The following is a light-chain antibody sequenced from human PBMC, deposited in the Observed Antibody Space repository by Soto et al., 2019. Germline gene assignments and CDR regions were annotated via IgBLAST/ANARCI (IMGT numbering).Light chain of an antibody. Sequence: EIVMTQSPATLSVSPGERATLSCRASQSVSSNLAWYQQKPGQAPRLLIYGASTRATGIPARFSGSGSGTEVTLTIRKLQSGDFGIYYCQHYSNWPRTFGQGTKVEVK. CDR1: QSVSSN. V-gene: IGKV3-15*01. J-gene: IGKJ1*01. CDR3: QHYSNWPRT. CDR2: GAS.